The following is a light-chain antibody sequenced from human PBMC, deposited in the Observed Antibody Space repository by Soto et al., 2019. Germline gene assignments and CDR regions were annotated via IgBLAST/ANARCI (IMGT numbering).Light chain of an antibody. Sequence: EIVLTQSPATRSLSPGERATLSCRASQSVSSYLAWYQQKPGQAPRLLIYETSHWATGIPARFSGSGSGTDFTLTISSLEPEDFAVYYCQQRWNWPGATFGGGTKVDIK. V-gene: IGKV3-11*01. CDR3: QQRWNWPGAT. CDR2: ETS. J-gene: IGKJ4*01. CDR1: QSVSSY.